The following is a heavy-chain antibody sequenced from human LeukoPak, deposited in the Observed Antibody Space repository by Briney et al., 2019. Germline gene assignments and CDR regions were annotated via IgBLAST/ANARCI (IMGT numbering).Heavy chain of an antibody. CDR1: GGSISSGDYY. CDR2: IYYSGST. J-gene: IGHJ4*02. D-gene: IGHD7-27*01. CDR3: ARDTFTGDEDFDY. Sequence: SETLSLTCTVSGGSISSGDYYWSWIRQPPGKGLEWIGYIYYSGSTYYNPSLKSRVTISVDTSKNQFSLKLSSVTAADTAVYYCARDTFTGDEDFDYWGQGTLVTVSS. V-gene: IGHV4-30-4*08.